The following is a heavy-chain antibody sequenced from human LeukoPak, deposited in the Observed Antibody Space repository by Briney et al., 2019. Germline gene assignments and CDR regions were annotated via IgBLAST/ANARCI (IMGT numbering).Heavy chain of an antibody. J-gene: IGHJ5*01. CDR1: GLTFTNYA. CDR3: GADTSGWYDF. V-gene: IGHV3-23*01. Sequence: GGSLRLSCAASGLTFTNYAMSWVRQAPGKGLEWVSAISGSGGTTYYADSVKGRFTISRDNSKNTMYLQMSYLRAEDTAVYYCGADTSGWYDFWGQGTLVTVSS. CDR2: ISGSGGTT. D-gene: IGHD6-25*01.